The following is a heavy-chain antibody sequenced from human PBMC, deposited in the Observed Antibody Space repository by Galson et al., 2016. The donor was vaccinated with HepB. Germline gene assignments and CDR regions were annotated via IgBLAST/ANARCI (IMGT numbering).Heavy chain of an antibody. Sequence: QSGAEVKKPGESLKISCKGSGYSFTNHWIAWVRQNSGKGLEWMGLIYPGDSETRYSPSFQGQATISADKSITTAYLQWSRLKASDTAMYYCARLPQLPLGELSLLGAFDNWGQGTMVTVSS. CDR3: ARLPQLPLGELSLLGAFDN. CDR2: IYPGDSET. J-gene: IGHJ3*02. V-gene: IGHV5-51*01. CDR1: GYSFTNHW. D-gene: IGHD3-16*02.